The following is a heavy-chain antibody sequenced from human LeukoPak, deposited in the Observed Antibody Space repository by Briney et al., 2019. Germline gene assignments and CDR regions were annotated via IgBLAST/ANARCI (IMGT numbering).Heavy chain of an antibody. D-gene: IGHD4-17*01. V-gene: IGHV3-20*04. CDR3: ARLPRGDAVPPFDY. CDR1: GFTFDDYG. CDR2: INWNGGST. Sequence: GGSLRLSCAASGFTFDDYGMSWVRQAPGKGLEWVSGINWNGGSTGYADSVKGRFTISRDNAKNSLYLQMNSLRAEDTALYYCARLPRGDAVPPFDYWGQGTLVTVSS. J-gene: IGHJ4*02.